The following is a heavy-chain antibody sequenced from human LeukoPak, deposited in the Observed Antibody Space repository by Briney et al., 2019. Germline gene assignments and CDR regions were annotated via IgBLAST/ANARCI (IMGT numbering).Heavy chain of an antibody. CDR3: AREGGGYSRNNWFDP. D-gene: IGHD2-2*03. Sequence: SKTLSLTCTVSGGSISSYYWSWIRQPPGKGLEWIGYIYYSGSTNYNPSLKSRVTISVDTSKNQFSLKLSSVTAADTAVYYCAREGGGYSRNNWFDPWGQGTLVTVSS. CDR1: GGSISSYY. CDR2: IYYSGST. V-gene: IGHV4-59*01. J-gene: IGHJ5*02.